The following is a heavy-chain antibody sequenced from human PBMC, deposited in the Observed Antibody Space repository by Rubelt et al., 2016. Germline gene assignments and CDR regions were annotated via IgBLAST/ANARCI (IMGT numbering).Heavy chain of an antibody. D-gene: IGHD1-26*01. Sequence: QVQLQQWGAGLLKPSETLSLTCAVYGGSFSGYYWSWIRQPPGKGLEWIGEINHSGSTNYNPALKGRVTKSVDTSKNQFSLKLSSVTAADTAVYYCARGRAVGATAFDYWGQGTLVTVSS. V-gene: IGHV4-34*01. J-gene: IGHJ4*02. CDR3: ARGRAVGATAFDY. CDR2: INHSGST. CDR1: GGSFSGYY.